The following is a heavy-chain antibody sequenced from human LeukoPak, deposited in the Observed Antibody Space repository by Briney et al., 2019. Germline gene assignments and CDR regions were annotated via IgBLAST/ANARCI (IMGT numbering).Heavy chain of an antibody. Sequence: GGSLRLSCAASGFTFSSYWMSWVRQAPGKGLEWVANIRQDGGETYYVDSVKGRFTISRDNAKNSLYLQMNSLRAADTAVYYCARDGVLWFGESLFNYWGQGTLVTVSS. CDR2: IRQDGGET. D-gene: IGHD3-10*01. V-gene: IGHV3-7*01. CDR1: GFTFSSYW. CDR3: ARDGVLWFGESLFNY. J-gene: IGHJ4*02.